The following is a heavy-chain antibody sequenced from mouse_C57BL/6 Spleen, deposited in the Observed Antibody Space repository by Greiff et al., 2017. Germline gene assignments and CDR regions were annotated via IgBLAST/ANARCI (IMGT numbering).Heavy chain of an antibody. CDR3: ARHEGASITTVVANYAMDY. V-gene: IGHV5-6*01. Sequence: EVQVVESGGDLVKPGGSPKLSCAASGFTFSSYGMSWVRQTPDKRLEWVATISSGGSYTYYPDSVKGRFTISRDNAKNTLYLQRSSLKSEDTAMYYCARHEGASITTVVANYAMDYWGQGTSVTVSS. J-gene: IGHJ4*01. D-gene: IGHD1-1*01. CDR2: ISSGGSYT. CDR1: GFTFSSYG.